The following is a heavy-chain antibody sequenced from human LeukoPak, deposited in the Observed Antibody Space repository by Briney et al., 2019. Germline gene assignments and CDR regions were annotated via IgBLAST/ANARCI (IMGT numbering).Heavy chain of an antibody. CDR2: ISGSGGST. CDR3: AKDPHVPAPSSYNWFDP. Sequence: GGSLRLSCAASGFTFSSYAMSWVRQAPGKGLEWVSAISGSGGSTYYADSVKGRFTISRGNSKNTLYLQMNSLRAEDTAVYYCAKDPHVPAPSSYNWFDPWGQGTLVTVSS. V-gene: IGHV3-23*01. D-gene: IGHD2-2*01. J-gene: IGHJ5*02. CDR1: GFTFSSYA.